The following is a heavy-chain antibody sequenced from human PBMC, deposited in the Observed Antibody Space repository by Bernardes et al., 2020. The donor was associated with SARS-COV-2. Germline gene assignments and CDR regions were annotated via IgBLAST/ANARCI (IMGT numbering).Heavy chain of an antibody. J-gene: IGHJ2*01. Sequence: ASVKVSCKASGYTFTGYYMHWVRQAPGQGLEWMGRANPNSGGANYAQKFQGRVTMTTDTSISTAYMELSSLRSDDTAVYYCARDNHIGGWYFDLWGRGTLVTVSS. V-gene: IGHV1-2*06. CDR3: ARDNHIGGWYFDL. CDR1: GYTFTGYY. CDR2: ANPNSGGA. D-gene: IGHD3-16*01.